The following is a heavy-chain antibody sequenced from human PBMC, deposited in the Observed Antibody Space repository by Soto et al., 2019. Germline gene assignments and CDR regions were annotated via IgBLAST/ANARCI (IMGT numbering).Heavy chain of an antibody. CDR3: ARHGIHDFWSGYYEYYYYYYMDV. CDR1: GGSISSYY. D-gene: IGHD3-3*01. CDR2: VYYSGSI. Sequence: SETLSLTCTVSGGSISSYYWSWIRQPPGKGLEWIGYVYYSGSINYNPSLKSRVTISVDTSKNQFSLKLSSVTAADTAVYYCARHGIHDFWSGYYEYYYYYYMDVWGKGTTVTVSS. V-gene: IGHV4-59*08. J-gene: IGHJ6*03.